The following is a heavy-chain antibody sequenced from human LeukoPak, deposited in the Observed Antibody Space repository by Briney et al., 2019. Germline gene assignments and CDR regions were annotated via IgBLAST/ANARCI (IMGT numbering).Heavy chain of an antibody. CDR3: ARGGYYYGSGSYYKNGASADY. CDR1: GGSFGNYY. CDR2: IYDSGTT. D-gene: IGHD3-10*01. J-gene: IGHJ4*02. V-gene: IGHV4-59*12. Sequence: SETLSLTCTVSGGSFGNYYWSWIRQPPGKGLEWIGYIYDSGTTNYNPSLKSRVTISVDTSKNQFSLKLSSVTAADTAVYYCARGGYYYGSGSYYKNGASADYWGQGTLVTVSS.